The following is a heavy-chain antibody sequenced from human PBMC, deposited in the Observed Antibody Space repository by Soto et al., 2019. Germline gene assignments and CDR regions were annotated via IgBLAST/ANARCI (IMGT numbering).Heavy chain of an antibody. Sequence: SETLSLTCTVSGGSISSYYWIWIRQPPGKGLEWIGYIYYSGSTNYNPSLKSRVTISVDTSKNQFSLKLSSVTAADTAVYYCARARKHSSGWDYWGQGTLVTVSS. CDR1: GGSISSYY. V-gene: IGHV4-59*01. CDR2: IYYSGST. J-gene: IGHJ4*02. CDR3: ARARKHSSGWDY. D-gene: IGHD6-19*01.